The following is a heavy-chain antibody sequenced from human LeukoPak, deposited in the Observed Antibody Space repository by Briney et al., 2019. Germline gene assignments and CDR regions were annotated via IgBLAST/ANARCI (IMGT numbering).Heavy chain of an antibody. CDR3: ARGSLCSSGNSWDAFDI. Sequence: SETLSLTCAVYGGSFTGRYSRWIRQHPGRGREWIGEFIHSVSTNSNTSLKRRVTISVDTSKNQFSLKLSSVTAADTAVYYGARGSLCSSGNSWDAFDIWGQGTMVTVSS. V-gene: IGHV4-34*01. D-gene: IGHD4-23*01. CDR2: FIHSVST. J-gene: IGHJ3*02. CDR1: GGSFTGRY.